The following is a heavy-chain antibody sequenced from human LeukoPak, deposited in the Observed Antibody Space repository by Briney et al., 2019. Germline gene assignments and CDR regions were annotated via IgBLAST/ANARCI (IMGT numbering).Heavy chain of an antibody. CDR1: GYTFTGYY. J-gene: IGHJ5*02. D-gene: IGHD2-2*02. V-gene: IGHV1-2*02. CDR2: INPNSGGT. Sequence: ASVKVSCKASGYTFTGYYMHWVRQAPGQGLEWMGWINPNSGGTNYAQKFQGRVTMTRDTSISTAYMELSRLRSEDTAVYYCARDIGYCSSTSCYTHNWFDPWGQGTLVTVSS. CDR3: ARDIGYCSSTSCYTHNWFDP.